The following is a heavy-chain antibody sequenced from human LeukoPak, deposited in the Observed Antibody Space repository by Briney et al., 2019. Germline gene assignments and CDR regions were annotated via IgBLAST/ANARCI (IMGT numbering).Heavy chain of an antibody. CDR2: INHSGYT. J-gene: IGHJ4*02. CDR1: GVSFDDYY. D-gene: IGHD4-17*01. Sequence: SEALSLTCAVSGVSFDDYYWAWVRQTPGKGLEWIGEINHSGYTNDSPSLKSRVTLSIDTSRKQFSLNLRSVTVADAGIYYCTRMTTGHDYWGQGTLVTVSS. V-gene: IGHV4-34*01. CDR3: TRMTTGHDY.